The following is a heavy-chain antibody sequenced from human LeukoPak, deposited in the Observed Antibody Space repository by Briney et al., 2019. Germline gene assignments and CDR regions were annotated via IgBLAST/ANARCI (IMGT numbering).Heavy chain of an antibody. J-gene: IGHJ3*02. CDR1: GFTFSSYS. V-gene: IGHV3-21*01. CDR3: ARDPGVGYCSSTSCYRGAFDI. CDR2: ISSSSSYI. Sequence: GGSLRLSCAASGFTFSSYSMNWVRQAPGKGLEWVSSISSSSSYIYYADSVKGRFTISRDNAKNSLYLQMNSLRAEDTAVYYCARDPGVGYCSSTSCYRGAFDIWGQGTMVTVSS. D-gene: IGHD2-2*02.